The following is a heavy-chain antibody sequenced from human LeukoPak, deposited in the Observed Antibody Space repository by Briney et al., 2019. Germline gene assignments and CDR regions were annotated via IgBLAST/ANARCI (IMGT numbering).Heavy chain of an antibody. CDR3: ARDLTVAGPMDV. Sequence: PGGSLRLSCATSGFTFSTYEFNWVRQAPGKGLEWVSYIGSSGSLIYYADSVRGRFTVSRDDAKNSLYLQMNSLRAEDTAVYYCARDLTVAGPMDVWGQGTTVTVSS. J-gene: IGHJ6*02. CDR1: GFTFSTYE. CDR2: IGSSGSLI. D-gene: IGHD6-19*01. V-gene: IGHV3-48*03.